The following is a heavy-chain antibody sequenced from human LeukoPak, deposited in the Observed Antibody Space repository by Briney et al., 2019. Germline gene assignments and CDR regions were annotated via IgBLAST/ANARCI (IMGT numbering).Heavy chain of an antibody. CDR3: AREELSY. J-gene: IGHJ4*02. CDR2: ISRSSDYI. Sequence: GGSLRLSCAASGFTFSSYNMNWVRQAPRKGLEWVSSISRSSDYIYYADSVKGRFTISRDNAKNSLYLQMNSLRAEDTAVYYCAREELSYWGQGTLVTVSS. CDR1: GFTFSSYN. V-gene: IGHV3-21*01. D-gene: IGHD1-26*01.